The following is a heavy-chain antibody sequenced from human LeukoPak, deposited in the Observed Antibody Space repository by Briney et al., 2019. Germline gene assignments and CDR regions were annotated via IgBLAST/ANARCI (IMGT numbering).Heavy chain of an antibody. CDR2: ISSSSSYI. CDR3: ARVLRYCSGGNCYSGGLGYMDV. D-gene: IGHD2-15*01. CDR1: GFTFTKFW. J-gene: IGHJ6*03. V-gene: IGHV3-21*04. Sequence: GGSLRLSCEASGFTFTKFWMSWVRQAPGKGLEWVSSISSSSSYIYSADSVKGRFTISRDNAKNSLFLQMNSLRAEDTAVYYCARVLRYCSGGNCYSGGLGYMDVWGKGTTVTISS.